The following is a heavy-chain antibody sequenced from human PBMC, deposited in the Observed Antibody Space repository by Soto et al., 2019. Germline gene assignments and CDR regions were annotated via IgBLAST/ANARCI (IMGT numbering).Heavy chain of an antibody. CDR2: VYHSGST. D-gene: IGHD6-13*01. CDR1: GGSISSSGYS. CDR3: ASSHAGAHITAAVH. Sequence: TLSLTCAVSGGSISSSGYSWSWIRQPPGKGLEWVGYVYHSGSTYYNPSLKSRVTISVDRSKNQFSLKLSSVTAADTAMYYCASSHAGAHITAAVHWGQGTLVTVSS. J-gene: IGHJ4*02. V-gene: IGHV4-30-2*01.